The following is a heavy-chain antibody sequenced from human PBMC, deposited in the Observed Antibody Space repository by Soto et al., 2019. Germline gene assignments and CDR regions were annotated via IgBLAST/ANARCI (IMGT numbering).Heavy chain of an antibody. D-gene: IGHD3-10*01. CDR3: ARVPSRDEFYGMDV. J-gene: IGHJ6*02. CDR2: IIPIFGTA. Sequence: ASVKVSCKASGGTFSSYAISWVRQAPGQGLEWMGGIIPIFGTANYAQKFQGRVTITADESTSTAYMELSSLRSEDTAVYYCARVPSRDEFYGMDVWGQGTTVTVSS. CDR1: GGTFSSYA. V-gene: IGHV1-69*13.